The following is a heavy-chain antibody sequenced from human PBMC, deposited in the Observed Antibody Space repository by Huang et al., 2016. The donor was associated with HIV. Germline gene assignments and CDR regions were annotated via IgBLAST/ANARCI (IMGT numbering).Heavy chain of an antibody. Sequence: QVQLVQSGAEVKKPGSSVKVSCKASGGSFRNFAIGWVRQAPGQGLEWMGGMNPTLGTARYEQKFQGRVRIIADESTSTAYMELSSLRSEDTAVYYCATVDYYDTSGPQRGYFDNWGQGTLFTVSS. CDR1: GGSFRNFA. CDR3: ATVDYYDTSGPQRGYFDN. V-gene: IGHV1-69*01. D-gene: IGHD3-22*01. CDR2: MNPTLGTA. J-gene: IGHJ4*02.